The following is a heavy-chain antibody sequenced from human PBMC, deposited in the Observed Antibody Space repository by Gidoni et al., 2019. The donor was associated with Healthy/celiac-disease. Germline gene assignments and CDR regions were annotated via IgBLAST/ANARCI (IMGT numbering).Heavy chain of an antibody. CDR1: GGSFSGYY. V-gene: IGHV4-34*01. D-gene: IGHD4-17*01. J-gene: IGHJ4*02. CDR3: ARDSWVYGDLRRPFDY. Sequence: QVQLQQWGAGLLKPSETLSLTCAVYGGSFSGYYWSWIRQPPGKGLEWIGEINHSGSTNYNPSLKSRVTISVDTSKNQFSLKLSSVTAADTAVYYCARDSWVYGDLRRPFDYWGQGTLVTVSS. CDR2: INHSGST.